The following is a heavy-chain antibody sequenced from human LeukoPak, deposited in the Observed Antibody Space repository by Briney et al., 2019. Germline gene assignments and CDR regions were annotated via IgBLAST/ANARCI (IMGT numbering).Heavy chain of an antibody. CDR1: GFTFSSYA. V-gene: IGHV3-23*01. CDR3: TKAPGGLFDY. J-gene: IGHJ4*02. D-gene: IGHD3-10*01. CDR2: ISAGGST. Sequence: GGSLRLSCAASGFTFSSYAMSWVRQAPGKGLEWVSSISAGGSTYYADSMKGRFTISRDNSKNTLYLQMNSLRADDTAVYYCTKAPGGLFDYWGQGTLVTVSS.